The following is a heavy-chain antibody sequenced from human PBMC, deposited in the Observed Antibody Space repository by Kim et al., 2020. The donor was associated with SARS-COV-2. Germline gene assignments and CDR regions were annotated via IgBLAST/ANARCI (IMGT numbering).Heavy chain of an antibody. D-gene: IGHD6-13*01. CDR1: GFTFSDYW. J-gene: IGHJ4*02. CDR2: LNQDGSEK. Sequence: GGSLRLSCAASGFTFSDYWMSWVRQAPGRGLEWVANLNQDGSEKYHVDSVKGRFTISRDNAKNSLYLQMNSLRAEDTAVYYCARDLAAASFDYWGQGTLVTVSS. CDR3: ARDLAAASFDY. V-gene: IGHV3-7*03.